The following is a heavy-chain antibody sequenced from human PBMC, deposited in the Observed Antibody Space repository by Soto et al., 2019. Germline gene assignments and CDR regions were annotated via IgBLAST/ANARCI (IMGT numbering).Heavy chain of an antibody. J-gene: IGHJ4*02. Sequence: SETLSLTCTVSGGYVSNSNYYWRWIRQSPGKGLEWIGSVYYRGRSSSKSSVKSRVTISVDTSKKQCSLNLNSVTASDTAVYYCVSQRTSVLTQAYFDYWGPGALVTVAS. CDR3: VSQRTSVLTQAYFDY. CDR1: GGYVSNSNYY. CDR2: VYYRGRS. D-gene: IGHD2-8*01. V-gene: IGHV4-39*01.